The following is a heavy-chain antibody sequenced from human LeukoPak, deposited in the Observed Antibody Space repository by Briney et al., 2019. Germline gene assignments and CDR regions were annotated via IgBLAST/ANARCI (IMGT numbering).Heavy chain of an antibody. V-gene: IGHV1-58*01. Sequence: ASVKVSCKASGFTFTSSAVQWVRQARGQRLEWTGWIVVGSGNTNYAQKFQERVTITRDMSTSTAYMELSSLRSEDTAVYYCAADLGVLLWFGSPKGLDPWGQGTLVTVSS. D-gene: IGHD3-10*01. CDR1: GFTFTSSA. J-gene: IGHJ5*02. CDR3: AADLGVLLWFGSPKGLDP. CDR2: IVVGSGNT.